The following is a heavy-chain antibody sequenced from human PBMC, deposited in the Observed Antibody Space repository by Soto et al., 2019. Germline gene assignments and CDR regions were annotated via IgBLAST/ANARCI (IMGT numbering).Heavy chain of an antibody. Sequence: SKTLSLTCTVSGGSISRGGYYWSWIRQHPGKGLEWIGYIYYSGSTYYNPSLKSRVTISVDTSKNQFSLRLSSVTAADTAVYYCARGQYGSGLYYYYGMDVWGQGTTVTSP. CDR1: GGSISRGGYY. CDR2: IYYSGST. J-gene: IGHJ6*02. V-gene: IGHV4-31*03. CDR3: ARGQYGSGLYYYYGMDV. D-gene: IGHD3-10*01.